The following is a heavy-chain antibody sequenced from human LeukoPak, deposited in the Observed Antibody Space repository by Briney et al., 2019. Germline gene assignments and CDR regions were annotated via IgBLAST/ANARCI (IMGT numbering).Heavy chain of an antibody. CDR3: ARDSYGDYRGGDVCY. CDR1: GFTFSSYS. V-gene: IGHV3-21*01. D-gene: IGHD4-17*01. CDR2: ISSSSSYK. J-gene: IGHJ4*02. Sequence: GGSLRLSCAASGFTFSSYSMNWVRQAPGKGLEWVSSISSSSSYKYYADSVKGRFTISRDNAKNSLYLQMNSLRAEDTAVYYCARDSYGDYRGGDVCYWGQGTLVTVS.